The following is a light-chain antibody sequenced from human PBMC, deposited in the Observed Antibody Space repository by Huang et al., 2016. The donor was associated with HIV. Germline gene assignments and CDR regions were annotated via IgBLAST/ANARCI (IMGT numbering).Light chain of an antibody. Sequence: IQLTQSPSSLSASVGDRVTITCRASQGISHYLAWYQQQPGKAPKLLIYAASTLYTGVPSRFSGSGSGTDFPLTISSLQPEDFATYYCQQLDSYPVTFGGGTKVDIK. CDR1: QGISHY. V-gene: IGKV1-9*01. CDR3: QQLDSYPVT. CDR2: AAS. J-gene: IGKJ4*01.